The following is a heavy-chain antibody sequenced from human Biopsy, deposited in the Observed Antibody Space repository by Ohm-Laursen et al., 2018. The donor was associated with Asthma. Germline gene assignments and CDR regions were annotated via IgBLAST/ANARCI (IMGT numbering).Heavy chain of an antibody. V-gene: IGHV1-3*01. J-gene: IGHJ3*02. D-gene: IGHD3-9*01. Sequence: ASVKVSCKASGYTFTSYAMHWVRQAPGQRLEWMGWINAGNGNTKYSQKFQGRVTITRDTSASTAYMELSSLRSEDTAVHYCARTYYDFLTGQVNDVFAIWGQGTMVTVSS. CDR1: GYTFTSYA. CDR3: ARTYYDFLTGQVNDVFAI. CDR2: INAGNGNT.